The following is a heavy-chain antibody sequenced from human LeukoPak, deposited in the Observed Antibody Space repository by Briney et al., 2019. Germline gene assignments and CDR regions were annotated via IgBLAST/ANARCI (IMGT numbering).Heavy chain of an antibody. V-gene: IGHV3-23*01. D-gene: IGHD2-21*02. Sequence: AGGSLRLSCAASGFTFSTYSMNWVRLAPGKGLEWVSGITGSGDTTNYADSVRGRFTISRDSSKNTLYLQVNNLGAEDTAVYFCAKGKWETASYDPWDYWGQGTLVTVSS. J-gene: IGHJ4*02. CDR1: GFTFSTYS. CDR3: AKGKWETASYDPWDY. CDR2: ITGSGDTT.